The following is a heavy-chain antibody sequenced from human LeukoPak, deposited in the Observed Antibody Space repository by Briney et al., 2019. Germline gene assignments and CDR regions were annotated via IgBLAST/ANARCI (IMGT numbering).Heavy chain of an antibody. V-gene: IGHV3-30*19. J-gene: IGHJ4*02. CDR1: GFTFSSYG. D-gene: IGHD3-3*01. Sequence: GGSLRLSCAASGFTFSSYGIHWVRQAPGKGLEWVAVISYDGGNKYYADSVKGRFTISRDNSKNTLYLQMNSLRAEDTAVYYCARVPTTILAMYYFDYWGQGTLVTVSS. CDR3: ARVPTTILAMYYFDY. CDR2: ISYDGGNK.